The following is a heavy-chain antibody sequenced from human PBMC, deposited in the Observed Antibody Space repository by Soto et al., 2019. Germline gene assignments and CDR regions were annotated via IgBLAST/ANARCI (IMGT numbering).Heavy chain of an antibody. CDR2: TFYSGST. Sequence: PSETLSLTCTVSGGSIDSYYWSWIRQPPGKALEWIGYTFYSGSTKYNPSLKSRATISVDTPKTHFSLNLSAVTAADTAMYYCARDKGQCDSGMDVWGQGTTVTVSS. CDR1: GGSIDSYY. V-gene: IGHV4-59*01. CDR3: ARDKGQCDSGMDV. J-gene: IGHJ6*02.